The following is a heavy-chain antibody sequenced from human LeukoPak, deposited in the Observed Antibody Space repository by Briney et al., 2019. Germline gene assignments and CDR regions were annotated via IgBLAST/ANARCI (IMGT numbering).Heavy chain of an antibody. Sequence: GGSLRLSCAASGFTFSSYAMSWVRQAPGKGLEWVSGISGSGDRTFYTDSVKGRFTISRDNSKNTLYLQMNSLRAEDTAVYHCAKDYFDSSGYYYVPGLYYFDYWGQGTLVTVSS. J-gene: IGHJ4*02. CDR3: AKDYFDSSGYYYVPGLYYFDY. CDR2: ISGSGDRT. CDR1: GFTFSSYA. V-gene: IGHV3-23*01. D-gene: IGHD3-22*01.